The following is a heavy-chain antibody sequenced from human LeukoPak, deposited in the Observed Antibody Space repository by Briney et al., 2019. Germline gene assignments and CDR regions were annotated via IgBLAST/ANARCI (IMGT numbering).Heavy chain of an antibody. CDR3: AARAVTMVRGVNNYYYMDV. Sequence: SETLSLTCTVSGGSISSGSYYWSWIRQPAGKGLEWIGRIYTSGSTNYNPSLKSRVTISVDTSKNQFSLKLSSVTAADTAVYYCAARAVTMVRGVNNYYYMDVWGKGTTVTISS. V-gene: IGHV4-61*02. CDR1: GGSISSGSYY. CDR2: IYTSGST. D-gene: IGHD3-10*01. J-gene: IGHJ6*03.